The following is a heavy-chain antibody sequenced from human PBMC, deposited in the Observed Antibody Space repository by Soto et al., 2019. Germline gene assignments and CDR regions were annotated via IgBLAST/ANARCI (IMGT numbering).Heavy chain of an antibody. CDR1: GGTFSSYA. J-gene: IGHJ5*02. CDR2: VIPIFGTA. CDR3: GREVEDHRGRSSGGWFDP. Sequence: QVQLVQSGAEVKKPGSSVTVSCKASGGTFSSYAISWVRQAPGQGLEWMGGVIPIFGTANYAQKFQGRVTITADESTSTAYMGLSSLRSEDTAVYYCGREVEDHRGRSSGGWFDPWGQGTLVTVSS. D-gene: IGHD6-6*01. V-gene: IGHV1-69*01.